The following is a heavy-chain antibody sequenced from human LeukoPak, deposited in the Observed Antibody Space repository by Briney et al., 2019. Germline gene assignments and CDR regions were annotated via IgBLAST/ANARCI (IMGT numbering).Heavy chain of an antibody. Sequence: PGGSLRLPCAASGFTFSRDGMHWVRQAPGKGLEWVAIILYDGSNTYYADSVKGRFTISRDNSKNTLYLQMSSLRAEDTAVYYCARDLRKGKYFDYWGQGTLVTVSS. CDR2: ILYDGSNT. J-gene: IGHJ4*02. V-gene: IGHV3-30*03. CDR3: ARDLRKGKYFDY. CDR1: GFTFSRDG.